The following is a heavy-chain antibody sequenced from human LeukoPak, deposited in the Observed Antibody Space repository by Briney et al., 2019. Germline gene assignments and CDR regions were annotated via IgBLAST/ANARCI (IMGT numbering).Heavy chain of an antibody. Sequence: GGSLRLSCAASGFTFRNYWMSWVRQAPGKGLEWVANIKQDGSETYYMDSVKGRFTIPRDNAKSSLSLQMNSLRAEDTALYYCVREGSYLDAFDFWGQGTMVTVSS. J-gene: IGHJ3*01. CDR3: VREGSYLDAFDF. V-gene: IGHV3-7*01. CDR2: IKQDGSET. D-gene: IGHD3-10*01. CDR1: GFTFRNYW.